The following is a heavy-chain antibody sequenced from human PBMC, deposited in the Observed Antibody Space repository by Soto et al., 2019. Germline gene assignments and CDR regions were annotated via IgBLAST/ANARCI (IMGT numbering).Heavy chain of an antibody. D-gene: IGHD1-1*01. J-gene: IGHJ4*02. V-gene: IGHV4-30-4*01. Sequence: SETLSLTCTVSGGSISSGGYYWNWIRQPPGKGLECIGYIYYSGSTYYNPSLKSRLTMSVDTSNNQCSLRLSSVTAADTAVCYCARWPEGLVLEDGGEGTVVSVCS. CDR2: IYYSGST. CDR3: ARWPEGLVLED. CDR1: GGSISSGGYY.